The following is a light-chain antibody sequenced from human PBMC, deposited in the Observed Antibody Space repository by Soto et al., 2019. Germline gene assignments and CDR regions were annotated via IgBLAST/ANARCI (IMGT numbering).Light chain of an antibody. CDR1: SSDVGGYNY. J-gene: IGLJ1*01. V-gene: IGLV2-8*01. Sequence: QSALTQPPSASGSPGQSVTISCTGPSSDVGGYNYVSWDQQHPGKAPKLMIYEVSKRPSGVPDRFSGSKSGNTASLTVSGLQAAAEADYCCSSYAGSNNPRFVFGTGTKLTVL. CDR2: EVS. CDR3: SSYAGSNNPRFV.